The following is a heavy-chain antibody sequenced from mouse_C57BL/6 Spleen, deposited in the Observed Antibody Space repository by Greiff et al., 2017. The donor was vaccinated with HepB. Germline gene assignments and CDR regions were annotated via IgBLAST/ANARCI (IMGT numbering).Heavy chain of an antibody. CDR2: ISGGGGNT. V-gene: IGHV5-9*01. CDR1: GFTFSSYT. Sequence: EVKLVESGGGLVKPGGSLKLSCAASGFTFSSYTMSWVRQTPEQRLEWVATISGGGGNTYYPDSVKGRITISRDNAKNTLYLQMSSLRSEDTALYYCARHKRDAMDYWGQGTSVTVSS. CDR3: ARHKRDAMDY. J-gene: IGHJ4*01.